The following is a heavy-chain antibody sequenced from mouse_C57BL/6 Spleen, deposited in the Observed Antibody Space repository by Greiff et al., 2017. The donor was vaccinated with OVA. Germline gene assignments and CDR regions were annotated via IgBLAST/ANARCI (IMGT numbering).Heavy chain of an antibody. V-gene: IGHV1-26*01. CDR2: INPNNGGT. CDR3: HYYGRGRYFDV. J-gene: IGHJ1*03. CDR1: GYTFTDYY. Sequence: VQLHQSGPELVKPGASVKISCKASGYTFTDYYMNWVKQSPGKSLEWIGDINPNNGGTSYNQKFKGKATLTVDKSSSTAYMELRSLTSEDSAVYYCHYYGRGRYFDVWGTGTTVTVSS. D-gene: IGHD1-1*01.